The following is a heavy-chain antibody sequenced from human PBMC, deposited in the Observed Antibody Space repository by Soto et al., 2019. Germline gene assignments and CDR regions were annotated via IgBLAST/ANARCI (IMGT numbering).Heavy chain of an antibody. CDR1: GYTFTSYY. D-gene: IGHD3-3*01. V-gene: IGHV1-46*01. J-gene: IGHJ4*02. CDR2: INPSGGST. Sequence: ASVQVSCKASGYTFTSYYMHWVRQAPGQGLEWMGIINPSGGSTSYAQKFQGRVTMTRDTSTSTVYMELSSLRSEDTAVYYCARDQPVLRFLQWLHFDYWGQGSLVTVSS. CDR3: ARDQPVLRFLQWLHFDY.